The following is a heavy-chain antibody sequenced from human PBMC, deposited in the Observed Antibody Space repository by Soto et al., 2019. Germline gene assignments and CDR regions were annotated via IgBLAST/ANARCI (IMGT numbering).Heavy chain of an antibody. D-gene: IGHD6-13*01. Sequence: QVLLVESGGGVVQPGRSLRLSCAASGFTFSNYGMHWVRQAPGKGLEWLTVISNDGKNTYYADSVKGRFTISRDKSKNTVYLQMDSLRGEDTAVYYCAKDRGRSWSLDYWGQGTLVTVS. CDR1: GFTFSNYG. V-gene: IGHV3-30*18. J-gene: IGHJ4*02. CDR2: ISNDGKNT. CDR3: AKDRGRSWSLDY.